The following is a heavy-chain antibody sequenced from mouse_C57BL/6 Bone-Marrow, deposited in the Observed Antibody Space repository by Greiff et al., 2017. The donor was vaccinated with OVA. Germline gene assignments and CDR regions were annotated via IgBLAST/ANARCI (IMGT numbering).Heavy chain of an antibody. Sequence: VQLQQSGAELMKPGASVKLSCKATGYTFTGYWIAFVPPIPFPCLEWIGEIVPGSGSTNYNEKFKGKATFTADTSSNTAYMQLSSLTTEDSAIYYCARYVGQDYWGQGTTLTVSS. V-gene: IGHV1-9*01. J-gene: IGHJ2*01. CDR1: GYTFTGYW. CDR3: ARYVGQDY. D-gene: IGHD3-3*01. CDR2: IVPGSGST.